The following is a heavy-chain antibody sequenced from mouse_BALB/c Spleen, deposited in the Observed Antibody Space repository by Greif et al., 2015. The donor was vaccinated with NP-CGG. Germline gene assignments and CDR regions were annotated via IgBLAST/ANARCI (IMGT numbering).Heavy chain of an antibody. CDR1: GYTFTSYW. Sequence: EVQLQQSGTVLARPGASVKMSCKASGYTFTSYWMHWVKQRPGQGLEWIGAIYPGNSDTSYNQKFKGKAKLTAVTSTSTAYMELSSLTNEDSAVYYCTRYDYDLYYFDYWGQGTTLTVSS. V-gene: IGHV1-5*01. CDR2: IYPGNSDT. D-gene: IGHD2-4*01. CDR3: TRYDYDLYYFDY. J-gene: IGHJ2*01.